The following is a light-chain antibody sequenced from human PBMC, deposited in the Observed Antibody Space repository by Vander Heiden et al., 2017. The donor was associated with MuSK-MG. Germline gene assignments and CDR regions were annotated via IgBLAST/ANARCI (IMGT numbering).Light chain of an antibody. CDR1: QSVGIN. V-gene: IGKV3-15*01. CDR3: QQYNDWPPIT. J-gene: IGKJ5*01. Sequence: IVLTQSPPTLSVSPGERAPHSCRASQSVGINLAWYQQKPHQAPRLLFYGASTRATGLPARFSGSGYRTEFTLTISSLQYEDFAVYFCQQYNDWPPITFGQGTQLEIK. CDR2: GAS.